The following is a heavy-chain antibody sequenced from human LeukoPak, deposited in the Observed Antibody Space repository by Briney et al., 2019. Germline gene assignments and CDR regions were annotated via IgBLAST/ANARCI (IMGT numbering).Heavy chain of an antibody. CDR3: AREYSGSYFRAFDI. D-gene: IGHD1-26*01. V-gene: IGHV3-20*04. CDR2: ISGGGGST. J-gene: IGHJ3*02. Sequence: GVLRLSCAASGFTFTNYAMSWVRQAPGKGLEWVSGISGGGGSTGYADSVKGRFTISRDNAKNSLYLQMNSLRAEDTALYYCAREYSGSYFRAFDIWGQGTMVTVSS. CDR1: GFTFTNYA.